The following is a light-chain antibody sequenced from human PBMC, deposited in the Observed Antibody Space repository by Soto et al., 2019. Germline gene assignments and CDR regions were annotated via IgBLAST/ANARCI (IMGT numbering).Light chain of an antibody. CDR1: SSNIGSNT. CDR3: AAWDDSLNGPV. V-gene: IGLV1-44*01. J-gene: IGLJ2*01. Sequence: QSALTQPPSASGTPGQRVTISCSGSSSNIGSNTVNWYQQLPGTAPKLLFYSNNQRPSGVPDRFSGSKSGTSASLAITGLRPEDEADYYCAAWDDSLNGPVFGGGTKLTVL. CDR2: SNN.